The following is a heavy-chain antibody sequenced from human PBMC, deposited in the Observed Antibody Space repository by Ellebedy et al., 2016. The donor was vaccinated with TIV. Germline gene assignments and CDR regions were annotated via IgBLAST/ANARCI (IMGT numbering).Heavy chain of an antibody. V-gene: IGHV4-59*01. D-gene: IGHD3-22*01. CDR1: GGSISSNY. CDR3: ATNFYDGSAFDF. Sequence: SETLSLTCSFAGGSISSNYWGWVRQAPGKGLEWIANVYYSGYTTYNPSLKSRFDMSIDTSSNEFSLKMTSVTAEDTAIYYCATNFYDGSAFDFWGQGTLVTVSS. CDR2: VYYSGYT. J-gene: IGHJ4*02.